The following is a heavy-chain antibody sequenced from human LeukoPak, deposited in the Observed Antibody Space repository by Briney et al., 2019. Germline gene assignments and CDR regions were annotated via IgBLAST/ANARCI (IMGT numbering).Heavy chain of an antibody. CDR3: AREYSSGWYGDRNWYFDL. Sequence: PGGSLRLSCAASGFTVSSNYMSWVRQAPGKGLEWVSVIYSGGGTYYADSVKGRFTISRDNSKNTLYLQMNSLRAEDTAVYYCAREYSSGWYGDRNWYFDLWGRGTLVTVSS. V-gene: IGHV3-53*01. CDR2: IYSGGGT. D-gene: IGHD6-19*01. J-gene: IGHJ2*01. CDR1: GFTVSSNY.